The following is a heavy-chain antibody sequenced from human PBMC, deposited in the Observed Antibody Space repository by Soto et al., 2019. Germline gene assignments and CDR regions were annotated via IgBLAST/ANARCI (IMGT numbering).Heavy chain of an antibody. D-gene: IGHD6-6*01. Sequence: QVQLVESGGGVVQPGRSLRLSCAASGFTFSSYGMHWVRQAPGKGLEWVAGIWYDGSYEYYTDSVRVRFTISRDNSKNTLYLQMNSLRAEDTAVYYCARSSSSSSSYFDNWGQGTLVTVSS. CDR1: GFTFSSYG. J-gene: IGHJ4*02. CDR2: IWYDGSYE. CDR3: ARSSSSSSSYFDN. V-gene: IGHV3-33*01.